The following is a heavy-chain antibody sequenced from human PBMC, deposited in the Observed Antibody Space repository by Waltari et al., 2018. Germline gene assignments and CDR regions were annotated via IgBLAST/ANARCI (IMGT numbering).Heavy chain of an antibody. V-gene: IGHV4-39*01. D-gene: IGHD4-17*01. J-gene: IGHJ1*01. Sequence: QLQLQESGPGLVKPSETLSLTCTVSGGSISTNYNWGWIRQPPGKGREWMGNMQYRGSTFYNPSLKSRVTISLDTSKNQFSLRLSSVGAADTAVYFCGRIAFGDDGGYFQHWGQGTLVTVSS. CDR2: MQYRGST. CDR3: GRIAFGDDGGYFQH. CDR1: GGSISTNYN.